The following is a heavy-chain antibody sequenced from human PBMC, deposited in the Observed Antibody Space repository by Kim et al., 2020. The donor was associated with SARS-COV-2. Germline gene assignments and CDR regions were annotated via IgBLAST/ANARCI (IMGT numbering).Heavy chain of an antibody. CDR3: AKRTGELDAFDV. J-gene: IGHJ3*01. CDR1: RFTFSSNA. D-gene: IGHD3-16*01. CDR2: ITGSGGST. V-gene: IGHV3-23*01. Sequence: GGSLRLSCAASRFTFSSNAMSWVRQAPGKGLEWVSGITGSGGSTYYADSVKGRFTISRDNSKNALYLQMNSLRAEDTAVYYCAKRTGELDAFDVWGQGTMVTVSS.